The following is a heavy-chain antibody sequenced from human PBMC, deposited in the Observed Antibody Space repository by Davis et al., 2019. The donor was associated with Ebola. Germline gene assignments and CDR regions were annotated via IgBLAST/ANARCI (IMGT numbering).Heavy chain of an antibody. Sequence: ASVKVSCKASGYTFTSYGISWVRQAPGQGLEWMGGIIPIFGTANYAQKLQGRVTMTTDTSTSTAYMELSSLRSEDTAVYYCAREEDSIAVAGTSPNWFDPWGQGTLVTVSS. CDR3: AREEDSIAVAGTSPNWFDP. D-gene: IGHD6-19*01. CDR2: IIPIFGTA. CDR1: GYTFTSYG. J-gene: IGHJ5*02. V-gene: IGHV1-18*01.